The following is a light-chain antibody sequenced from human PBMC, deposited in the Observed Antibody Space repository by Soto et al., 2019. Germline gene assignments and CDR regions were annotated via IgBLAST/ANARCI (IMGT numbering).Light chain of an antibody. Sequence: QSVLTQPPSASGSPGQSITFSCTGTRSDVGNYNLVSWYQQRPGKAPKLMIYEGSKRPSGVSDRFSGSKSGITASLTISGLQAEDEADYYCCSYADTTTYVFGTGTKVTVL. CDR3: CSYADTTTYV. CDR2: EGS. J-gene: IGLJ1*01. CDR1: RSDVGNYNL. V-gene: IGLV2-23*01.